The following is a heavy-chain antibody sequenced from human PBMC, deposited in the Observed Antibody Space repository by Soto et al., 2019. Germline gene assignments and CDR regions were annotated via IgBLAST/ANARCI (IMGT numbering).Heavy chain of an antibody. D-gene: IGHD3-9*01. V-gene: IGHV4-34*01. CDR3: AREGVLRYFDWSAIYYFDY. CDR1: GPSISTYY. J-gene: IGHJ4*02. CDR2: INHSGST. Sequence: SETLSLTCTVSGPSISTYYWSWIRQPPGKGLEWIGEINHSGSTNYNPSLKSRVTISVDTSKNQFSLKLSSVTAADTAVYYCAREGVLRYFDWSAIYYFDYWGQGTLVTVSS.